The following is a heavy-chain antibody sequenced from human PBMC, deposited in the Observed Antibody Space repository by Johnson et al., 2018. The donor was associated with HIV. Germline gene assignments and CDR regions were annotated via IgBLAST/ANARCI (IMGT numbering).Heavy chain of an antibody. Sequence: MQLVESGGGLVQPGRSLRLSCAASGFTFSSYWMHWVRQAPGKGLVWVSRINSDGSSTRSADSVKGRFTISSDNSKNTLYLQMNSQRAEETAVYYCAKDRTGFDAFDIWGQGTIVTVSS. D-gene: IGHD1-1*01. CDR1: GFTFSSYW. V-gene: IGHV3-74*01. CDR3: AKDRTGFDAFDI. J-gene: IGHJ3*02. CDR2: INSDGSST.